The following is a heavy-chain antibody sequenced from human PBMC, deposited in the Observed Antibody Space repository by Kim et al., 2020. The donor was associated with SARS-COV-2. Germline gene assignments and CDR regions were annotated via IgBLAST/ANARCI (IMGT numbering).Heavy chain of an antibody. CDR2: IIPIFGTA. V-gene: IGHV1-69*13. J-gene: IGHJ6*02. D-gene: IGHD2-15*01. CDR3: ARAGYCSGGSCYSSLYYYYYGMDV. CDR1: GGTFSSYA. Sequence: SVKVSCKASGGTFSSYAISWVRQAPGQGLEWMGGIIPIFGTANYAQKFQGRVTITADESTSTAYMELSSLRSEDTAVYYCARAGYCSGGSCYSSLYYYYYGMDVWGQGTTVTVSS.